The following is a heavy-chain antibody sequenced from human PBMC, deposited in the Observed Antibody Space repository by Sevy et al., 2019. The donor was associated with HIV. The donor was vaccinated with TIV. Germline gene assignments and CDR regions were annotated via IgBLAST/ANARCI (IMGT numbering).Heavy chain of an antibody. Sequence: GGSLRLSCAVSGFTFSSYEMKWVRQAPGKGLEWVSYISSTGNTIYYADSVKGGFTVSRDNAKSSLYLQMTSLRGEDTAFYYCGRLTRTQGLAPDVWGQVTTVAVSS. J-gene: IGHJ6*02. CDR2: ISSTGNTI. CDR1: GFTFSSYE. CDR3: GRLTRTQGLAPDV. D-gene: IGHD1-1*01. V-gene: IGHV3-48*03.